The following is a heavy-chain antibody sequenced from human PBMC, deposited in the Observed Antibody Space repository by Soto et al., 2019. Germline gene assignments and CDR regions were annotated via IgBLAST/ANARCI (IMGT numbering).Heavy chain of an antibody. CDR1: GFKFSNYA. Sequence: GGSLRLSCAASGFKFSNYAMSWVRQAPGKGLEGVSLISATGGGTYYADSVKGRFTISRDNSHNTLYLQVHSLTAEDTAVYYCAKDRRAGGNSAFYFDFWGQGAQVTVSS. V-gene: IGHV3-23*01. CDR3: AKDRRAGGNSAFYFDF. CDR2: ISATGGGT. J-gene: IGHJ4*02. D-gene: IGHD3-16*01.